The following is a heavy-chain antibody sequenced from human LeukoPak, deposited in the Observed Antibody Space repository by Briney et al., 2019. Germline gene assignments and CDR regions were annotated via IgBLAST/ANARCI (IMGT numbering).Heavy chain of an antibody. D-gene: IGHD5-24*01. J-gene: IGHJ4*02. CDR2: IYSGGST. CDR1: GFTVSSNY. Sequence: GGSLRLSCTASGFTVSSNYMSWVRQAPGKGLEWVSVIYSGGSTYYADSVKGRFTVSRDNSKNTLYLQMNSLRAEDTSVYYCARVRGDGYNFNGNWLYYCDYWGQGTLVTVSS. CDR3: ARVRGDGYNFNGNWLYYCDY. V-gene: IGHV3-53*01.